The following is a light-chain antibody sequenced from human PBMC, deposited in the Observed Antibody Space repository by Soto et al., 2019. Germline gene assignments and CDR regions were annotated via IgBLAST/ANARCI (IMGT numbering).Light chain of an antibody. CDR3: TLYNFSAAT. V-gene: IGKV1-5*01. Sequence: DIQMTQSPSTLSASVGDRVTITCRASQSISSWLAWYQQKPGKAPKLLIYDASSLESGVPSRFSGSGSGTDFPLTISCFLLVVFPPYYSTLYNFSAATFAQGTKLDIK. CDR2: DAS. J-gene: IGKJ1*01. CDR1: QSISSW.